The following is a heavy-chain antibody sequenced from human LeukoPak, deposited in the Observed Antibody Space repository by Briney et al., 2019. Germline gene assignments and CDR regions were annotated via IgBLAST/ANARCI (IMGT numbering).Heavy chain of an antibody. J-gene: IGHJ4*02. V-gene: IGHV4-34*01. CDR2: INHSGST. CDR1: GGSFSGYY. D-gene: IGHD3-22*01. Sequence: SETLSPTCAVYGGSFSGYYWSWIRQPPGKGLEWIGEINHSGSTNYNPSLKSRVTISVDTSKNQFSLKLSSVTAADTAVYYCARCYYDSSGCDYWGQGTLVTVSS. CDR3: ARCYYDSSGCDY.